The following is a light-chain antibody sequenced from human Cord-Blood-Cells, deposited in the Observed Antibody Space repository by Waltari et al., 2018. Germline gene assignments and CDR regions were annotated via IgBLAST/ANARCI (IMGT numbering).Light chain of an antibody. CDR2: DAS. V-gene: IGKV1-5*01. J-gene: IGKJ2*01. CDR1: QSISSW. Sequence: DIQMTQSPSTLSVSVGDRVTITCRASQSISSWLAWYQQKPGKAPKLLIYDASSLESGVPSRFSGSGSGTEFALTISSLQPDDFATYDCQQYKSYSYTFGQGTKLEIK. CDR3: QQYKSYSYT.